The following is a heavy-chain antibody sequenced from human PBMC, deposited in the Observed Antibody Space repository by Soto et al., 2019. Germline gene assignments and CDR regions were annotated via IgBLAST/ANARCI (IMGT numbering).Heavy chain of an antibody. V-gene: IGHV3-30-3*01. CDR1: GFTFSSYA. J-gene: IGHJ4*02. CDR3: EREWSTGWLKGGYFDY. D-gene: IGHD2-2*01. Sequence: GGSLRLSCAASGFTFSSYAMHWVRQAPGKGLEWVAVISYDGSNKYYADSVKGRFTISRDNSKNTLYLQMNSLRAEDTAVYYCEREWSTGWLKGGYFDYWGQGTLVTVSS. CDR2: ISYDGSNK.